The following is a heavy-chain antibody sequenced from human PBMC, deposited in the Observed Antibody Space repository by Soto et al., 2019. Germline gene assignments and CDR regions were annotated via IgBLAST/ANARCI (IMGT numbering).Heavy chain of an antibody. CDR2: ISSSGRTI. J-gene: IGHJ6*02. CDR1: GFTFSDYY. V-gene: IGHV3-11*01. CDR3: ASADGYTYSPYYYYYYGMDV. Sequence: QVQLVESGGGLVKPGGSLRLSCAASGFTFSDYYMSWIRQAPGKGLEWVSYISSSGRTIYYADSVKGRFTISRDNAQNSMYLQMNSLRAEDAAVYYCASADGYTYSPYYYYYYGMDVWGQGTTVTVSS. D-gene: IGHD5-12*01.